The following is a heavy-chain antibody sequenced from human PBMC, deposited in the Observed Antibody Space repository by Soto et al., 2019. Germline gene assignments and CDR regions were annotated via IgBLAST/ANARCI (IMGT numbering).Heavy chain of an antibody. V-gene: IGHV3-9*01. CDR1: GFTFDDYA. D-gene: IGHD3-3*01. CDR3: ARHGVGFDY. CDR2: ISWNSGSI. J-gene: IGHJ4*02. Sequence: EVQLVESGGGLVQPGRSLRLSCAASGFTFDDYAMHWVRQAPGKGLEWVSGISWNSGSIGYADSVKGRFTISRDNAKNSLYLQMNSLRAEDTALYYCARHGVGFDYWGQGTLVTVSS.